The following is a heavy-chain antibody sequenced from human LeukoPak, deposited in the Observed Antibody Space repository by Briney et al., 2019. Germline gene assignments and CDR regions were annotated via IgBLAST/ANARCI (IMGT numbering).Heavy chain of an antibody. V-gene: IGHV4-34*01. Sequence: KPSETLSPTCAVYGGSFSGYYCGWIRQPPRKGLELIGEINQSGSTKYNPSLRSRVTISVDTHKNQLSLRLSSVTAAETAVYYCARATRGRKSSIAAPQRTFDYRGQGTLVTVSS. J-gene: IGHJ4*02. CDR3: ARATRGRKSSIAAPQRTFDY. D-gene: IGHD6-6*01. CDR1: GGSFSGYY. CDR2: INQSGST.